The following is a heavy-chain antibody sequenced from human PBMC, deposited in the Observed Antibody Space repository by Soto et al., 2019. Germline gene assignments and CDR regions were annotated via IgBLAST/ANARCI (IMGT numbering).Heavy chain of an antibody. Sequence: ASETLSLTCTVSGASIGSSYWRWIRQPPGKGLEWMGYIFYSGSTNYSPSLNSRVSITVDTSKNQLSLNLSSVTAADTAVYYCARVSTVTQLDFSGHGMLVTGSS. CDR2: IFYSGST. D-gene: IGHD4-17*01. J-gene: IGHJ4*01. V-gene: IGHV4-59*01. CDR1: GASIGSSY. CDR3: ARVSTVTQLDF.